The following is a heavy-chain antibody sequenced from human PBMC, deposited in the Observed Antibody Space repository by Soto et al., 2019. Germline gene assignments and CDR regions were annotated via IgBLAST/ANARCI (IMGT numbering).Heavy chain of an antibody. Sequence: QVHLVQSGAEVKKPGASVKVSCKASGYTFTTYGSAWVRQAPGQGLEWMGWISAYNANTDYAQRLQGRVPITTDTSTSTAHMELRSVRSDDTAVYYCARGRYLDYWGQGTRVTVSS. V-gene: IGHV1-18*01. J-gene: IGHJ4*02. CDR3: ARGRYLDY. D-gene: IGHD1-26*01. CDR1: GYTFTTYG. CDR2: ISAYNANT.